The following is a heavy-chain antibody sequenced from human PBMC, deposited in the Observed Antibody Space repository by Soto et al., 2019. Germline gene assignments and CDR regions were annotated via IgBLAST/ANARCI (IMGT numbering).Heavy chain of an antibody. Sequence: PGGSRRLSCAASGFTLSSCSMNWVRQAPGKGLEWVSSIRSSSTYIYYADSVKGRFAISRDNAKNSLYLQMNSLRAEDTAIYYCARDPGIGYCSSTSCPYYFDCWGQGTLVTVSS. CDR2: IRSSSTYI. CDR1: GFTLSSCS. J-gene: IGHJ4*02. V-gene: IGHV3-21*01. D-gene: IGHD2-2*01. CDR3: ARDPGIGYCSSTSCPYYFDC.